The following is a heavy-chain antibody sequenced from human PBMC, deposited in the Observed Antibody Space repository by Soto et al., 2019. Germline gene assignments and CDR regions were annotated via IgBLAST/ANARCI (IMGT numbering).Heavy chain of an antibody. CDR1: GYTFTSYA. CDR3: ARYSYGSGSYPY. D-gene: IGHD3-10*01. V-gene: IGHV1-3*01. Sequence: QVQLVQSGAEVKKPGASVKVSCKASGYTFTSYAMHWVRQAPGQRLEWMGWINAGNGNTKYSQKFQGRVTITRDTSASTAYMELSSLRSEDTAVYYCARYSYGSGSYPYWGQGTLVTVSS. CDR2: INAGNGNT. J-gene: IGHJ4*02.